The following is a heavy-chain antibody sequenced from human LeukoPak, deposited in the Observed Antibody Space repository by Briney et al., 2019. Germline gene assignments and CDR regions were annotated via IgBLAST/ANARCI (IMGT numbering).Heavy chain of an antibody. CDR2: ISGSGGST. J-gene: IGHJ4*02. CDR3: AKDREPGIAVAGNGYFDY. Sequence: PGGSLRLSCAASGFTFSNYAMGWVRQAPGKGLEWVSAISGSGGSTYYADSVKGRFTISRDNSKNTLYLQMNSLRAEDTAVYYCAKDREPGIAVAGNGYFDYWGQGTLVTVSS. D-gene: IGHD6-19*01. V-gene: IGHV3-23*01. CDR1: GFTFSNYA.